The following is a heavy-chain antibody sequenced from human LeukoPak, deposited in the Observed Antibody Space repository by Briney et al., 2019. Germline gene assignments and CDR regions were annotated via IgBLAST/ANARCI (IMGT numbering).Heavy chain of an antibody. J-gene: IGHJ4*02. CDR1: GYTFSNYD. Sequence: ASVKVSCKASGYTFSNYDITWVRQAPGQGLEWLGWISAYNGDTNYARKLQGRVTMTTDTSTGTACMELRSLRSDDTAVYYCARHYYDSGGYNSAFDYWGQGTLVTVSS. CDR2: ISAYNGDT. CDR3: ARHYYDSGGYNSAFDY. D-gene: IGHD3-22*01. V-gene: IGHV1-18*01.